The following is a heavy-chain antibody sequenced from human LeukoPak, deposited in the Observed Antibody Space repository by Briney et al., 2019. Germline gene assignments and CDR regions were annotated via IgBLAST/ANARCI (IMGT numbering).Heavy chain of an antibody. D-gene: IGHD3-16*01. CDR3: VRERGSTTKPYYFDY. CDR2: IYYSGST. J-gene: IGHJ4*02. CDR1: GGSISSYY. V-gene: IGHV4-59*01. Sequence: SETLPLTCTVSGGSISSYYWSWIRQPPGKGLEWIGYIYYSGSTNYNPSLKSRVTISVDTSKNQFSLKLTSVTAADTAVYYCVRERGSTTKPYYFDYWGQGKLVTVSS.